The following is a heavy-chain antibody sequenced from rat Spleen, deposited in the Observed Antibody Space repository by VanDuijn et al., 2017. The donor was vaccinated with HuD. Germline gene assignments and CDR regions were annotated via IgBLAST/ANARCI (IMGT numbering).Heavy chain of an antibody. CDR3: AKGGTTSQGY. J-gene: IGHJ2*01. D-gene: IGHD1-6*01. Sequence: EVQLVESGGGLVQPGRSLKLSCVASGFTFNNYWMTWIRQAPGKGLEWVASITNTGGSTYYPDSVKGRFTISRDNAENTVYLQMNSLRSEDTATYYCAKGGTTSQGYWGQGVMVTVSS. V-gene: IGHV5-31*01. CDR2: ITNTGGST. CDR1: GFTFNNYW.